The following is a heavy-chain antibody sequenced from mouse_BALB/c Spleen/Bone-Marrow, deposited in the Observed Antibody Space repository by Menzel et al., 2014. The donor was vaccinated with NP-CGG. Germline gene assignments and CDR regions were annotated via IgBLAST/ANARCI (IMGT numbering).Heavy chain of an antibody. J-gene: IGHJ3*01. V-gene: IGHV4-1*02. CDR3: AKNYYYGYVAY. CDR1: GFDFSRYW. D-gene: IGHD1-2*01. CDR2: INPASSTI. Sequence: EVMLVESGGGLVQPGGSLKLSCAASGFDFSRYWMTWVRQAPGKGLEWIGEINPASSTINYTPSLKDKFIISRDNAKNTLYLQMSKVRSEDTALYHCAKNYYYGYVAYWGQGTLVTVSA.